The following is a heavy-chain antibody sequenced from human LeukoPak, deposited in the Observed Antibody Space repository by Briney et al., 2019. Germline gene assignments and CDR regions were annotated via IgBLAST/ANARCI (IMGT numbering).Heavy chain of an antibody. D-gene: IGHD3-10*01. CDR3: TRDKVTMVRGVIYDYYGMDV. Sequence: SETLSLTCTVSGGSISSSYYYWGWIRQPPGKGLEWIGSIYYSGSTYYNPSLKSRVTISVDTSKNQFSLQLKSVTPEDTAVYYCTRDKVTMVRGVIYDYYGMDVWGQGTTVIVSS. CDR2: IYYSGST. V-gene: IGHV4-39*02. CDR1: GGSISSSYYY. J-gene: IGHJ6*02.